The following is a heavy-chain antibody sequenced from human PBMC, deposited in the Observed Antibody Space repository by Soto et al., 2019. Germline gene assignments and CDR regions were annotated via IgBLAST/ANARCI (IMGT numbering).Heavy chain of an antibody. V-gene: IGHV2-5*02. CDR2: IYWDDDK. Sequence: QITLKESGPTLVEPTQTLTLTCTFSGFSLITTGSGVAWIRQPPGKALEWLALIYWDDDKRYSPSLKSRLTITKDTSKNQVVLTMTNMDPVDTGTYFCVHLMTAVTTCGMDVWGQGTAVTVSS. CDR1: GFSLITTGSG. CDR3: VHLMTAVTTCGMDV. J-gene: IGHJ6*02. D-gene: IGHD4-17*01.